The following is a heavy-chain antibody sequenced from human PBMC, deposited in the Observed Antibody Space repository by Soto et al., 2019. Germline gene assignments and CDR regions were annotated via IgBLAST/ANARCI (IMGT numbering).Heavy chain of an antibody. D-gene: IGHD3-3*01. CDR3: ARVLLNYDFWSGYQNYYYYYMDV. CDR2: IYYSGST. V-gene: IGHV4-59*01. Sequence: SETLSLTSTVSGCNISSYYWSWIRQPPGKGLEWIGYIYYSGSTNYNPSLKSRVTISVDTSKNQFSLKLSSVTAADTAVYYCARVLLNYDFWSGYQNYYYYYMDVWGKGTTVTVSS. J-gene: IGHJ6*03. CDR1: GCNISSYY.